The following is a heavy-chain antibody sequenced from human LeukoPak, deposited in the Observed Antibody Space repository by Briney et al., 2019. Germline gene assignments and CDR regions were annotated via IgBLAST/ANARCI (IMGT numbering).Heavy chain of an antibody. J-gene: IGHJ2*01. Sequence: SETLSLTSTVFGGSSSVYYWSWLRQSPEKGLEWIGYIYHSGFTHYNPSLRSRVTISVALSRNQFSLKLTSATAADTAMYYCARDQRCSRFDGGCDQWFFDLWGRDTLVTVSS. V-gene: IGHV4-59*01. CDR3: ARDQRCSRFDGGCDQWFFDL. CDR1: GGSSSVYY. CDR2: IYHSGFT. D-gene: IGHD3-10*02.